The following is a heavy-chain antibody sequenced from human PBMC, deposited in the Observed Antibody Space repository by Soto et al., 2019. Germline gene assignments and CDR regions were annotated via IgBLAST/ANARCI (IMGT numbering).Heavy chain of an antibody. J-gene: IGHJ6*02. CDR2: INHSGST. D-gene: IGHD3-22*01. V-gene: IGHV4-34*01. CDR3: ARERRKYYYDSSGYYEKTWYYYCRDV. CDR1: GGSFSGYY. Sequence: SETLSLTCAVYGGSFSGYYWSWIRQPPGKGLELIGEINHSGSTNYNPSLKSRVTISVDTSKNQFSLKLSSVTAADTAVYYCARERRKYYYDSSGYYEKTWYYYCRDVWGQGTTVTVSS.